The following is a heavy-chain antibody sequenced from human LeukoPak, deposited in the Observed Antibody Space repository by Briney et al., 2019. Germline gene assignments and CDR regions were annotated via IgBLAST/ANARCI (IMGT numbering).Heavy chain of an antibody. J-gene: IGHJ4*02. V-gene: IGHV3-33*01. CDR1: GFTFSRYG. CDR3: ARVAGGSQPYYFDY. Sequence: GGSLRLSCAASGFTFSRYGMHWVRQAPGKGLEWVAVIWHNGSNKYYADSVKGRFTTSRDNSKNTLYLQMNSLRAEDTAVYYCARVAGGSQPYYFDYWGQGTLVTVSS. D-gene: IGHD1-26*01. CDR2: IWHNGSNK.